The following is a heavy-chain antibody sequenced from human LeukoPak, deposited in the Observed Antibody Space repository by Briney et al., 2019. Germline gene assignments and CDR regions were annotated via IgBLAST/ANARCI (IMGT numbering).Heavy chain of an antibody. Sequence: GESLKISCKGSGYRFTSYWIGWVRQMPGKGLEWMGIIYPGDSETRYSSSFQGQVTISADKSISTAYLQWSRLKASDTAMYYCVSSIGYCSSTSCYTYYFDYWGQGTLVTVSS. J-gene: IGHJ4*02. CDR3: VSSIGYCSSTSCYTYYFDY. D-gene: IGHD2-2*02. CDR2: IYPGDSET. V-gene: IGHV5-51*01. CDR1: GYRFTSYW.